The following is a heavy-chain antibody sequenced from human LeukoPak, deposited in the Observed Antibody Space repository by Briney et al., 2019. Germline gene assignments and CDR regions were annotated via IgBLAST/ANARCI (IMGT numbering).Heavy chain of an antibody. V-gene: IGHV3-53*01. CDR2: IYGDGST. D-gene: IGHD2-8*02. CDR3: AREDPGHWSRRAFDI. Sequence: PGGSLRLSCAASGLTVSSNYMSWVRQAPGKGLEWVSVIYGDGSTYYADSVKGRFTISRDNSKNTLYLQMNSLSAEDTAVYYCAREDPGHWSRRAFDIWGQGTVVTVTS. CDR1: GLTVSSNY. J-gene: IGHJ3*02.